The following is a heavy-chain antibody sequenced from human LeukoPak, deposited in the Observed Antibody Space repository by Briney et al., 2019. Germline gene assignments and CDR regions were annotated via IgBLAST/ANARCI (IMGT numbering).Heavy chain of an antibody. Sequence: GASVKVSCKASGYTFTSYGISWVRQAPGQGLEWMGWISAYNGNTNYAQKLQGRVTMTTDTSTSTAYMELRSLRSDDTAVYYCARDEIVVATPVSPAGYGMDIWGQGTTVTVSS. V-gene: IGHV1-18*01. CDR3: ARDEIVVATPVSPAGYGMDI. CDR2: ISAYNGNT. CDR1: GYTFTSYG. J-gene: IGHJ6*02. D-gene: IGHD2-15*01.